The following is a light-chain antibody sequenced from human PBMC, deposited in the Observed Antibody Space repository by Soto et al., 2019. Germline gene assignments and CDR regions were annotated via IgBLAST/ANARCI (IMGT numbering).Light chain of an antibody. CDR2: DVS. CDR1: SSDVGGYNY. J-gene: IGLJ2*01. CDR3: SSYTSSRSLDVV. V-gene: IGLV2-14*01. Sequence: QSALTQPASVSGSPGQSITISCTGTSSDVGGYNYVSWYQQHPGKAPKLIIYDVSNRPSGVSNRFSGSKSGNTASLTISGLQAEDEVDYYCSSYTSSRSLDVVFGGGTKVTVL.